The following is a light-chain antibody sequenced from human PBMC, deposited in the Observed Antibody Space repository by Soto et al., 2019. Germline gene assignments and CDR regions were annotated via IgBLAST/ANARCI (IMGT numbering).Light chain of an antibody. CDR1: QSVDTC. CDR2: KAS. V-gene: IGKV1-5*03. Sequence: DIQMTQSPSALSASVGDTVTITCRASQSVDTCLAWYQQKPGKAPHLLIYKASRLATGVQSRFSGSGSVTDYTLTITGLQPDDFAAYFCQQFYRYPWTFGQGTKVEI. J-gene: IGKJ1*01. CDR3: QQFYRYPWT.